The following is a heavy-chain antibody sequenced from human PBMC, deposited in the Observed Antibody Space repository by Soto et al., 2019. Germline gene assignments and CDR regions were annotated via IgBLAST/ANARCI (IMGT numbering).Heavy chain of an antibody. CDR2: SYHSGST. D-gene: IGHD1-26*01. CDR3: ARVSGSDYYVMDV. V-gene: IGHV4-4*02. Sequence: QVQLQESGPGLVKPSGTLSLTCDVSGGSISSSNWWSWVRQPPGTGLEWIGESYHSGSTNYNPSLKSRGTRSVDKSTNQCSLKLSSVTAADTAVYYCARVSGSDYYVMDVWGQGITVTVSS. CDR1: GGSISSSNW. J-gene: IGHJ6*02.